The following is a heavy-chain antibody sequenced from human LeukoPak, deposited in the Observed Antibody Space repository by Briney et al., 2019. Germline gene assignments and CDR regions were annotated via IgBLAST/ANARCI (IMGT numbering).Heavy chain of an antibody. J-gene: IGHJ4*02. CDR3: ATKGDYHDY. CDR1: GFTFSSYA. CDR2: IGAGGTFT. V-gene: IGHV3-23*01. Sequence: GGSLRLSCTASGFTFSSYAMNWVRQAPGKGLEWVSGIGAGGTFTYYADSVKGRFTIFRDNSRNTLYLQMNSLRDEDTAVYYCATKGDYHDYWGQGTLVTVSS.